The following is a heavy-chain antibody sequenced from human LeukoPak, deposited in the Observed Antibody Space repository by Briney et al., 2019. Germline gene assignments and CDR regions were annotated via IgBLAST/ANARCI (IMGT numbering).Heavy chain of an antibody. V-gene: IGHV4-38-2*01. J-gene: IGHJ6*03. D-gene: IGHD6-13*01. Sequence: PSETLSLTCAVSGYSISSGYYWGWIRQPPGKGLEGIGSIYHSGSTYYHPSLKSRVTISVDTSKNQFSLKLSSVTAADTAVYYCARIAAAGRSYYYYYMDVWGKGTTVTVSS. CDR3: ARIAAAGRSYYYYYMDV. CDR1: GYSISSGYY. CDR2: IYHSGST.